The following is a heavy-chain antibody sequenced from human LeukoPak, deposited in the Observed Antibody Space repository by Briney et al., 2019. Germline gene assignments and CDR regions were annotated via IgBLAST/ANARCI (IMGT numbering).Heavy chain of an antibody. V-gene: IGHV4-31*03. CDR2: IYYSGST. CDR1: GGSVSSGSYY. J-gene: IGHJ4*02. Sequence: SETLSLTCTVSGGSVSSGSYYWSWIRQPPGKGLEWIGYIYYSGSTYYNPSLKSRVTISVDTSKNQFSLKLSSVTAADTAVYYCARNPPGGWPDYWGQGTLVTVSS. D-gene: IGHD6-19*01. CDR3: ARNPPGGWPDY.